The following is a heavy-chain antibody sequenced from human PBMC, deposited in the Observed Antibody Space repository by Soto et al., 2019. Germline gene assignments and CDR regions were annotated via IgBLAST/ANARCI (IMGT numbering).Heavy chain of an antibody. CDR2: LTGNGATT. J-gene: IGHJ6*02. Sequence: GGSLRLSCEGSGFTFSNFGMNWVRQAPGKGLEWVSGLTGNGATTYYADSVKGRFTISRDNSKNTLSLQMNSLRAEDTAVYYCAKDLAVTYVHYYYYGMDVWGQGTTVTVSS. D-gene: IGHD4-17*01. CDR1: GFTFSNFG. CDR3: AKDLAVTYVHYYYYGMDV. V-gene: IGHV3-23*01.